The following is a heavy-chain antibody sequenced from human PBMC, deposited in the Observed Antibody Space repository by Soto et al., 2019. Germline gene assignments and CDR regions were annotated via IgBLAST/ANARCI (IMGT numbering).Heavy chain of an antibody. CDR1: GFTFSSYA. CDR3: AKVIRSCSSTSCYPGGFDI. V-gene: IGHV3-23*01. CDR2: ISGSGGST. D-gene: IGHD2-2*01. Sequence: EVQLLESGGGLVQPGGSLRLSCAASGFTFSSYAMSWVRQAPGKGLEWVSAISGSGGSTYYADSVKGRFTISRDNPKNTLYLQMNSLRAEDTAVYYCAKVIRSCSSTSCYPGGFDIWGQGTMVTVSS. J-gene: IGHJ3*02.